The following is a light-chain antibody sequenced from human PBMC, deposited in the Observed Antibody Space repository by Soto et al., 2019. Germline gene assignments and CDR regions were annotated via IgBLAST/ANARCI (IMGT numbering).Light chain of an antibody. V-gene: IGKV3-15*01. CDR2: GAS. Sequence: DIVFTQSPGTLSLSPGERATLSCRASQSVSNNYLAWYQQKPGQAPRLLIYGASTRATGIPARFSGSGSGTEFTLTISSLQSEDFAVYYCQQYNKWPRTFGQGTKVDIK. J-gene: IGKJ1*01. CDR3: QQYNKWPRT. CDR1: QSVSNN.